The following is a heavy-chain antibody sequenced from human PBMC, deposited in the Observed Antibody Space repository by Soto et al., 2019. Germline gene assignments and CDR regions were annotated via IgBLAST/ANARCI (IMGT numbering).Heavy chain of an antibody. J-gene: IGHJ6*02. D-gene: IGHD2-2*01. CDR1: GFSFSDYF. Sequence: ASVKVSCKASGFSFSDYFMHWVRQAPGQGLEWMGIINPSGDSRNYAQKFQGRVTITRDTSTSTVYMDLSSLRYEDTAVYYCAGGVVPAASHDYYYYYGMDVWGQGTTVTVSS. CDR3: AGGVVPAASHDYYYYYGMDV. V-gene: IGHV1-46*01. CDR2: INPSGDSR.